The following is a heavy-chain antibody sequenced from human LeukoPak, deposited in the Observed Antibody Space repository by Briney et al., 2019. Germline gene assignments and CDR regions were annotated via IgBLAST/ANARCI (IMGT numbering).Heavy chain of an antibody. CDR1: GITVSSNY. CDR3: ARPSRWRQLVEKPFDY. Sequence: PGGSLRLSCAASGITVSSNYMSWVRQAPGKGLEWVSVIYSGGSTYYADSVKGRFTISRDNSKNTLYLQMNSLRAEDTAVYYCARPSRWRQLVEKPFDYWGQGTLVTVSS. V-gene: IGHV3-53*01. D-gene: IGHD6-13*01. CDR2: IYSGGST. J-gene: IGHJ4*02.